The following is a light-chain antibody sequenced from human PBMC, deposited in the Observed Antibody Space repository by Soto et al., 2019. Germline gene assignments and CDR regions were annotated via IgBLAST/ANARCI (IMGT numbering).Light chain of an antibody. CDR3: QHYDHLPPFT. V-gene: IGKV1-33*01. Sequence: DIQLTQSPSSLSTYVGDRVTITCQASKDIRKYLNWYQQKPGRAPKLLIYGASNLETGVPSRFSGSGYGTDFTFTISSLQPEDIATYYCQHYDHLPPFTFGPG. J-gene: IGKJ3*01. CDR1: KDIRKY. CDR2: GAS.